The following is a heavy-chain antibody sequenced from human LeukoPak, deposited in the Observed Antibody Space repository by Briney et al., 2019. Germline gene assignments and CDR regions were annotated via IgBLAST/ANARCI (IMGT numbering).Heavy chain of an antibody. Sequence: ASVKVSCKASGYTFTGYYVHWVRQAPGQGLEWMGRINPNSGGTNYAQKFQGRVTMTRDTSISTAYMELSRLRSDDTAVYYCARRRKYCSSTSCYSADGFDYWGQGTLVTVSS. CDR1: GYTFTGYY. CDR3: ARRRKYCSSTSCYSADGFDY. V-gene: IGHV1-2*06. D-gene: IGHD2-2*01. J-gene: IGHJ4*02. CDR2: INPNSGGT.